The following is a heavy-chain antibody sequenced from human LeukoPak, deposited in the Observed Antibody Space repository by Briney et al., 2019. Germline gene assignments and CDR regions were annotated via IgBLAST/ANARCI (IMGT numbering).Heavy chain of an antibody. CDR1: GFTFSSYE. V-gene: IGHV3-48*03. CDR3: AGPRITVFGVVPWAFDV. Sequence: PGGSLRLSCAASGFTFSSYEMNWARQAPGKGLEWISYITNSGNTIYYADSVKGRFTISRDDAKNSLYLQMNSLRAEDTAVYYCAGPRITVFGVVPWAFDVWGQGTMVTVSS. J-gene: IGHJ3*01. D-gene: IGHD3-3*01. CDR2: ITNSGNTI.